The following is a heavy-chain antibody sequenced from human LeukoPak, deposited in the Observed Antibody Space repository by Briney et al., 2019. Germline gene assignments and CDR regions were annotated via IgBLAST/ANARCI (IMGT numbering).Heavy chain of an antibody. V-gene: IGHV4-39*07. CDR1: GGSISSSSYY. CDR3: ASKPYGDYGGYFDY. CDR2: IYYSGST. D-gene: IGHD4-17*01. Sequence: PSETLSLTCTVSGGSISSSSYYWGWIRQPPGKGLEWIGSIYYSGSTYYNPSLKSRVTISVDTSKNQFSLKLSSVTAADTAVYYCASKPYGDYGGYFDYWGQGTLVTVSS. J-gene: IGHJ4*02.